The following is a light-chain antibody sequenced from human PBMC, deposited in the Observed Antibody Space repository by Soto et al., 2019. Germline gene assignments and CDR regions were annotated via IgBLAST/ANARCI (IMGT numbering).Light chain of an antibody. CDR1: RSISKL. CDR3: QQYNDNPPWT. CDR2: DAS. J-gene: IGKJ1*01. Sequence: DIQMTQSPSTLSTSVGDRVTITCRASRSISKLLAWYQQKPGKAPNLLIYDASVLNSGVPSRFSGSGSGTEFTLTISSLQPDDFATYYCQQYNDNPPWTFGPGTKVEVK. V-gene: IGKV1-5*01.